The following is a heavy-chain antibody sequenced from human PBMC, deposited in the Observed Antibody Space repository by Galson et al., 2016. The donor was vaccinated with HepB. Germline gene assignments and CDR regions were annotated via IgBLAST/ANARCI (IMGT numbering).Heavy chain of an antibody. CDR2: MYYGGST. J-gene: IGHJ3*02. V-gene: IGHV4-39*07. CDR3: ARGLFRFSSSWYDAFDI. CDR1: GDSISSSTYY. D-gene: IGHD6-13*01. Sequence: ETLSLTCTVSGDSISSSTYYRAWIRQPPGQGLEWIGSMYYGGSTYYNPSLKSRVTISEDTSKNQFSLKLSSVTAADTAVYYCARGLFRFSSSWYDAFDIWGQGTMVTVSS.